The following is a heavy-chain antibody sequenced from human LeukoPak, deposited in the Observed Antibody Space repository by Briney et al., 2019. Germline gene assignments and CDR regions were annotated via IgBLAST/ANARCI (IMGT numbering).Heavy chain of an antibody. J-gene: IGHJ4*02. Sequence: GGSLRLSCAASGFTFSSYWMSWVRQAPGKGLEWVANIKQDGSEKYYVDSVKGRFTISRDNAKNSLYLQMDSLRAEDTAVYYCASDPMYYYDNGEALWGQGTLVTVSS. CDR3: ASDPMYYYDNGEAL. CDR1: GFTFSSYW. V-gene: IGHV3-7*01. CDR2: IKQDGSEK. D-gene: IGHD3-22*01.